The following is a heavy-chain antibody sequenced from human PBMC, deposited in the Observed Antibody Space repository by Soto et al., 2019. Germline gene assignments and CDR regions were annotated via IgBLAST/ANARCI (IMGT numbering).Heavy chain of an antibody. J-gene: IGHJ6*02. CDR1: GGTFSSYA. V-gene: IGHV1-69*06. D-gene: IGHD4-17*01. CDR3: ESPTVTKDYYYGMDV. Sequence: QVQLVQSGAEVKKPGSSVKVSCKASGGTFSSYAISWVRQAPGQGLEWMGGISPIFGTANYAQKFQGRVTITADTSTSTAYMELSSLRSEDTAVYYCESPTVTKDYYYGMDVWGQGTTVTVSS. CDR2: ISPIFGTA.